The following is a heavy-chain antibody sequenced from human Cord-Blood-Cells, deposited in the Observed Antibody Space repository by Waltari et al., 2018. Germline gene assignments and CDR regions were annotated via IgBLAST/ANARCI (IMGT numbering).Heavy chain of an antibody. CDR2: IYPGDADT. V-gene: IGHV5-51*01. Sequence: EVQLVQSGAEVKKPGESLKISCKGSGYRFTSYWIGWVRQMPGKGLEWRGIIYPGDADTRYSPSFQGQVTISADKSISTAYLQWVSLKASDTAMYYCARGSSDYYYYYGMDVWGQGTTVTVSS. D-gene: IGHD6-6*01. J-gene: IGHJ6*02. CDR1: GYRFTSYW. CDR3: ARGSSDYYYYYGMDV.